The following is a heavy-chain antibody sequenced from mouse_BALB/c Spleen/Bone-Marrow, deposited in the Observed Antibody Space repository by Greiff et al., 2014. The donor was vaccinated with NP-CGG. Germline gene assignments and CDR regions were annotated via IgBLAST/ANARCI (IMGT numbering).Heavy chain of an antibody. CDR1: GFIFSRYA. CDR3: ARGDIPRYYFDY. V-gene: IGHV5-6-5*01. CDR2: ISSGGST. J-gene: IGHJ2*01. D-gene: IGHD3-1*01. Sequence: EVKLEESGGGLVKPGGSLKLSCAASGFIFSRYAMSWVRQTPEKRLEWVASISSGGSTSFPDSVKGRFTISRDNARNILYLQMSSLRSEDTAMYYCARGDIPRYYFDYWGQGTTLTVSS.